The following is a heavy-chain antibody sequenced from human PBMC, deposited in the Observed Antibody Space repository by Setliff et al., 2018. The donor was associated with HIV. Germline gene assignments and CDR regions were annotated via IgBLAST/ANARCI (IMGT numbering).Heavy chain of an antibody. CDR3: ARVDMGYYYDSSGYSHFDH. J-gene: IGHJ4*02. CDR1: GYSFPTYW. V-gene: IGHV5-51*01. Sequence: GESLTISCKGSGYSFPTYWIAWVRQMPGKGLEWMGVIYPDESDSRYSPSFRGQVTISADKSINTASLQWSSLKASDTAMYYCARVDMGYYYDSSGYSHFDHWGQGTLVTVSS. CDR2: IYPDESDS. D-gene: IGHD3-22*01.